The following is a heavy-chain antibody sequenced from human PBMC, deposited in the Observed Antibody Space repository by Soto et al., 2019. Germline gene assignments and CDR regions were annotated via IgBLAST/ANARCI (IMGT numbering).Heavy chain of an antibody. CDR2: IYYSGNT. CDR3: AREGGESSDGLYYFDS. CDR1: GGSTSSDNY. Sequence: ASETLSLTCTVSGGSTSSDNYWSWIRQPPGKGLEWIGHIYYSGNTDYNPSLKSRLAISIDTSKNQFSLKLSSVTAADTAVYFCAREGGESSDGLYYFDSWGQGSLVTVSS. D-gene: IGHD3-16*01. V-gene: IGHV4-30-4*01. J-gene: IGHJ4*02.